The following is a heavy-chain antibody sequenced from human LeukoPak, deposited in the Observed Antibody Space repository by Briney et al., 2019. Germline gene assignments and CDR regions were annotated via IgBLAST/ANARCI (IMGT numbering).Heavy chain of an antibody. CDR1: GFTFSSYW. D-gene: IGHD3-10*01. CDR3: ARDNGGYGSGSYYNFDY. CDR2: IKQDGSEK. Sequence: SGGSLRLSCAASGFTFSSYWMSWVRQAPGKGLEWVANIKQDGSEKYYVDSVKGRFTISRDNAKNSLYLQMNSLRAEDTAVYYCARDNGGYGSGSYYNFDYWGQGTLVTVSS. J-gene: IGHJ4*02. V-gene: IGHV3-7*01.